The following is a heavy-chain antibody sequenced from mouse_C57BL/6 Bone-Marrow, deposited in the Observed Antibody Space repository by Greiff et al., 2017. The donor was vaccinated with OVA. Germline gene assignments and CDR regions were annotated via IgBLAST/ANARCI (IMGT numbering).Heavy chain of an antibody. D-gene: IGHD2-2*01. J-gene: IGHJ3*01. CDR1: GYTFTSYW. CDR3: ARSGYYGYIWFAY. Sequence: QVQLQQPGAELVRPGPSVKLSCKASGYTFTSYWMHWVKQRPGQGLEWIGVIDPSDSYNNSNQKFKGKATLTVDTSSSTAYMQLSSRTSEDSAVYYCARSGYYGYIWFAYWGQGTLVTGSA. V-gene: IGHV1-59*01. CDR2: IDPSDSYN.